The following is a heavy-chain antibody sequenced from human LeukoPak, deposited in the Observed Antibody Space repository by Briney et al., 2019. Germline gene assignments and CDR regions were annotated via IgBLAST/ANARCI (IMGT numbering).Heavy chain of an antibody. CDR3: AKQRVRVVTMVRYFDY. Sequence: GGSLRLSCAASGFTLSSYAMSWVRQGPGKGLEWVSAISVSGNTYHADSVKGRFTISRDSSKNTLYLQMNSLRAEDTAVYYCAKQRVRVVTMVRYFDYWGQGTLVTVSS. D-gene: IGHD3-10*01. V-gene: IGHV3-23*01. J-gene: IGHJ4*02. CDR1: GFTLSSYA. CDR2: ISVSGNT.